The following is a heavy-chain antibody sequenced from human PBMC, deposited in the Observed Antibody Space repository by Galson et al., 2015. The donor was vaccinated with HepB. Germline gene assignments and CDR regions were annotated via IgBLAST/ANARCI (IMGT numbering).Heavy chain of an antibody. V-gene: IGHV4-59*01. Sequence: ETLSLTCTVSGDSISSYYWSWIRQPPGKGLEWIGYINRSGSTNYNPSLKSRVTISVDTSKSQFSLELNSVTAADTAVYYCARLPSGWWGWFFDYWGQGTLVTVSS. CDR3: ARLPSGWWGWFFDY. D-gene: IGHD6-19*01. CDR2: INRSGST. J-gene: IGHJ4*02. CDR1: GDSISSYY.